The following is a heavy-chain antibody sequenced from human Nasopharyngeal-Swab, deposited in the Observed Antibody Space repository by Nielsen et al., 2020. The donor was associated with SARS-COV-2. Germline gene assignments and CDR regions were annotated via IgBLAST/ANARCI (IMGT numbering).Heavy chain of an antibody. V-gene: IGHV2-5*02. D-gene: IGHD2-2*01. CDR1: GFSLDTDGES. Sequence: SGPTLVKPTQTLTLTCSFSGFSLDTDGESVGWIRQPPGKALEWLALICWDDDKRYSPSLRTRLTITKDTSKNQVGLRMINMDPVDTGTYFCAHSRSSMTVTPDYWGQGTLVTVSS. CDR3: AHSRSSMTVTPDY. J-gene: IGHJ4*02. CDR2: ICWDDDK.